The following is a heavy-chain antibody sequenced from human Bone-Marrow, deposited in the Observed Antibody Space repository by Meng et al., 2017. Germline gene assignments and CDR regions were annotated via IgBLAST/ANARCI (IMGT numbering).Heavy chain of an antibody. Sequence: SQTLSLTCAVYGGSFRGYYWSWIRQPSGKGLEWIGEINHSGSTNYNPSLKSRVTISVDTSKNQFSLKLSSVTAADTAVYYCASGVDSSGYYPERYYGMDVWGQGTTVTVSS. CDR1: GGSFRGYY. CDR2: INHSGST. J-gene: IGHJ6*02. V-gene: IGHV4-34*01. CDR3: ASGVDSSGYYPERYYGMDV. D-gene: IGHD3-22*01.